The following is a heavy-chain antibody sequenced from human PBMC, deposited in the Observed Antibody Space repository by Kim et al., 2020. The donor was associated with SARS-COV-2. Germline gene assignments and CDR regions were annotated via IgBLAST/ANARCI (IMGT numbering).Heavy chain of an antibody. CDR2: ISGSGGST. J-gene: IGHJ2*01. CDR1: GFTFSSYA. Sequence: GGSLRLSCAASGFTFSSYAMSWVRQAPGKGLEWVSAISGSGGSTYYADSVKGRFTISRDNSKNTLYLQMNSLRAEDTAVYYCAKDQGGGHWGSSSWTCWYFDLWGRGTLVTVSS. CDR3: AKDQGGGHWGSSSWTCWYFDL. V-gene: IGHV3-23*01. D-gene: IGHD6-13*01.